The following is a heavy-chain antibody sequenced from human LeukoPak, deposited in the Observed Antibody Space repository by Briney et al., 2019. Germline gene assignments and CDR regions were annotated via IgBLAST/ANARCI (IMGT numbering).Heavy chain of an antibody. CDR1: GFTFSSYS. D-gene: IGHD3-22*01. J-gene: IGHJ3*02. CDR3: ARVLSYYYDSSGYSDAFDI. V-gene: IGHV3-21*01. CDR2: ISSSSSYI. Sequence: GGSLRLSCAASGFTFSSYSMNWVRQAPGKGLEWVSSISSSSSYIYYADSVKGRFTISRDNAKNTLYLQMNSLRAEDTAVYYCARVLSYYYDSSGYSDAFDIWGQGTMVTVSS.